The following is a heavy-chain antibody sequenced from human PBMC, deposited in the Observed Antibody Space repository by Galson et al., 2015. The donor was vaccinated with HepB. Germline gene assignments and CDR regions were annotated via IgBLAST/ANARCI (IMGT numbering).Heavy chain of an antibody. J-gene: IGHJ4*02. Sequence: SVKVSCKASGFPFDRYYFYWVRQAPGQGLEWLGWVSSYSGNTDYVQRLQGRLTMTTDTSASTVYMELRSLRPDDTAVYYCARGDTFYNPWYCEFWGQGSLLTVSS. CDR1: GFPFDRYY. V-gene: IGHV1-18*04. CDR2: VSSYSGNT. CDR3: ARGDTFYNPWYCEF. D-gene: IGHD2-21*01.